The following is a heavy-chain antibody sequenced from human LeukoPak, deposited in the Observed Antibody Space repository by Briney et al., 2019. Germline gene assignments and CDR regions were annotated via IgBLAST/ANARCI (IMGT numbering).Heavy chain of an antibody. V-gene: IGHV1-18*01. CDR2: ISAYNGNT. D-gene: IGHD6-13*01. CDR1: GYTFTSYG. J-gene: IGHJ5*02. Sequence: ASVKVSCKASGYTFTSYGISWVRQAPGQGLEWMGWISAYNGNTNYAQKLQGRVTITADESTSTAYMELSSLRSEDAAVYYCARDEGSSWYNWFDPWGQGTLVTVSS. CDR3: ARDEGSSWYNWFDP.